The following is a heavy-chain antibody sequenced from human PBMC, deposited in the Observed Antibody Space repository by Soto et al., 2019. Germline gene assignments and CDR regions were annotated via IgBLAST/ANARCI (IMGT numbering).Heavy chain of an antibody. CDR3: AKRQSGNFGPFDS. V-gene: IGHV3-23*01. CDR2: ISGSGANT. CDR1: GFSISSDA. D-gene: IGHD2-21*02. J-gene: IGHJ4*02. Sequence: GRSLVLCWVPSGFSISSDAMSWVRQAPGKGLELVSGISGSGANTNYADSVKGRFAISIDNSKNTLYLQMSSLRAEDTAVYYCAKRQSGNFGPFDSWGQGTLVTVSS.